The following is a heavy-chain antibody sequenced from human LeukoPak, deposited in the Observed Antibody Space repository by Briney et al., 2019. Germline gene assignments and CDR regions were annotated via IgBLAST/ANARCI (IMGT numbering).Heavy chain of an antibody. D-gene: IGHD3-16*01. J-gene: IGHJ4*02. V-gene: IGHV3-23*01. CDR1: RFTFSSYG. CDR2: ITGSGGTT. CDR3: GKERDCRGTWVFVL. Sequence: PGGSLTLSCAASRFTFSSYGMSWVRQAPGKGLEWVSGITGSGGTTYYADSERGRIILSRDNSQDTLFLQMNRLSAEDTAIYFWGKERDCRGTWVFVLWGGGTLVSVFS.